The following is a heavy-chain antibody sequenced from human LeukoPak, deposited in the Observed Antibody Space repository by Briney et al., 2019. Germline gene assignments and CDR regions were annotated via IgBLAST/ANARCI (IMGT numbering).Heavy chain of an antibody. CDR2: ISFDGSDT. D-gene: IGHD2-21*02. Sequence: PGRSLRLSCAASGFTFINYAMHWVRQAPGRGLEWVAVISFDGSDTYYADSVRGRFTVSRDNSKNTLYLQMNSLRIEDTALYHCAREYCCRDCYSGVDYWGQGTLVTVSS. CDR1: GFTFINYA. V-gene: IGHV3-30*04. CDR3: AREYCCRDCYSGVDY. J-gene: IGHJ4*02.